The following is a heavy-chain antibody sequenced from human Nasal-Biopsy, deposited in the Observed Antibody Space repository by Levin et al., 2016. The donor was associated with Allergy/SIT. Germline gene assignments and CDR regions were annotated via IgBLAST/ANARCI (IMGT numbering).Heavy chain of an antibody. D-gene: IGHD4/OR15-4a*01. CDR1: GYTFTSYG. CDR3: ARDGARLNYIDY. CDR2: ISAYNGNT. V-gene: IGHV1-18*04. Sequence: ASVKVSCKASGYTFTSYGISWVRQAPGQGLEWVAWISAYNGNTDYAQKFQGRVTMTTETSTSTAYLELRSLRSDDTAIYYCARDGARLNYIDYWGQETLVTVSS. J-gene: IGHJ4*02.